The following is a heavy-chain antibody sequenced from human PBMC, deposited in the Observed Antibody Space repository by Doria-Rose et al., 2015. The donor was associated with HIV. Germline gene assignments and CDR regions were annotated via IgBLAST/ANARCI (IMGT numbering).Heavy chain of an antibody. V-gene: IGHV3-9*01. D-gene: IGHD3-3*01. CDR3: AKAPIIGPKYYFYMDV. CDR1: GFSFESYA. J-gene: IGHJ6*03. Sequence: VQLVQSVGGLVQPGRSLRLSCVGSGFSFESYAMHWVRLAPGKGLEWVAGISWDSGAKGNADSVEVRFTISRDNAKKSVYLEMRSLRPEDTAFYYCAKAPIIGPKYYFYMDVWGKGTSVTVSS. CDR2: ISWDSGAK.